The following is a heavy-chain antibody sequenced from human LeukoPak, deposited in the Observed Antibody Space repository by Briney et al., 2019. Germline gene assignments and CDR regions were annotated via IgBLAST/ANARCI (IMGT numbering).Heavy chain of an antibody. CDR2: ISGSGSNT. CDR3: TRDPRVYPGDSII. CDR1: GFTFANYA. V-gene: IGHV3-23*01. D-gene: IGHD3-22*01. J-gene: IGHJ4*02. Sequence: GGSLRLSCAASGFTFANYAMTWVRQAPGKGLDWVSLISGSGSNTYYTDSVQGRFTISRDNSRNTLYLQMNSLRAEDTAVYYCTRDPRVYPGDSIIWGQGTLVTVSS.